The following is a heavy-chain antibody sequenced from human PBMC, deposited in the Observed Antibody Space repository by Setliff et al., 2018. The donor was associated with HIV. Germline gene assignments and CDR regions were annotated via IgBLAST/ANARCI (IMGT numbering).Heavy chain of an antibody. CDR2: IASASSST. CDR1: GFTLSDYE. D-gene: IGHD1-1*01. V-gene: IGHV3-48*03. J-gene: IGHJ4*02. Sequence: GGSLRLSCAASGFTLSDYEMNWVRQAPGKGPEWISFIASASSSTYYAASVKGRFIISRDNARNSLYLQMNSLSAEDTAVYYCAGSRGYFVQADWGQGTLVTVSS. CDR3: AGSRGYFVQAD.